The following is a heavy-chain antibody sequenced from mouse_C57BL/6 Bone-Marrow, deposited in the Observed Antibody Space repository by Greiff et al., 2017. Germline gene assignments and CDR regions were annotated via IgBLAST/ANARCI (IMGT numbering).Heavy chain of an antibody. D-gene: IGHD2-5*01. CDR2: LDPENGDT. CDR3: TTCPLYYSNYRYYAMDY. J-gene: IGHJ4*01. Sequence: VQLQQSGAELVRPGASVKLSCTASGFNIKDDYMHWVKQRPEQGLEWIGWLDPENGDTEYASKFQGKATITADTSANTAYLQLSSLTSEDTAVYYCTTCPLYYSNYRYYAMDYWGQGTSVTVSS. CDR1: GFNIKDDY. V-gene: IGHV14-4*01.